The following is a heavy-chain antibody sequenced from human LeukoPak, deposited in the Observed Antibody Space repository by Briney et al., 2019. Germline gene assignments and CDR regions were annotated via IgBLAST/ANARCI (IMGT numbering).Heavy chain of an antibody. CDR2: IYYSGST. J-gene: IGHJ4*02. CDR3: ARDQIAAALFDY. V-gene: IGHV4-59*12. CDR1: GGSISSYY. Sequence: PSETLSLTCTVSGGSISSYYWSWIRQPPGKGLEWIGYIYYSGSTNYNPSLKSRVIISVDTSKNQFSLKLSSVTAADTAVYYCARDQIAAALFDYWGQGTLVTVSS. D-gene: IGHD6-13*01.